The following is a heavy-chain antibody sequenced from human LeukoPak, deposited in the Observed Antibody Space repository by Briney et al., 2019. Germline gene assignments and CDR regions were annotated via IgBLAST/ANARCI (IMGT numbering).Heavy chain of an antibody. CDR1: GFTFSSYT. CDR3: AKDYSSGWSAAALDY. Sequence: GGSLRLSCAASGFTFSSYTMNWVRRAPGKGLEWVSGISGGSGSRNYGDSVKGRFTISRDNSKNTLFLQLSGLRAEDTAVYYCAKDYSSGWSAAALDYWGQGTLVTVSS. V-gene: IGHV3-23*01. D-gene: IGHD6-19*01. J-gene: IGHJ4*02. CDR2: ISGGSGSR.